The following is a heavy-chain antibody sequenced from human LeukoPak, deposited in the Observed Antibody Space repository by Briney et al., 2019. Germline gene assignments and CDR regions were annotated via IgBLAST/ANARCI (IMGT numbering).Heavy chain of an antibody. V-gene: IGHV4-39*07. CDR1: GGSISSSSYY. J-gene: IGHJ3*01. Sequence: SETLSLTCTVSGGSISSSSYYWGWIRPPPGKGLEWIGRIYYSGSTYYNPSLKSRVTISVDTSKNQFSLKLRSVTAADTALYYCARISSSNWYNERGAFDVWGQGTMVTVSS. CDR2: IYYSGST. CDR3: ARISSSNWYNERGAFDV. D-gene: IGHD6-13*01.